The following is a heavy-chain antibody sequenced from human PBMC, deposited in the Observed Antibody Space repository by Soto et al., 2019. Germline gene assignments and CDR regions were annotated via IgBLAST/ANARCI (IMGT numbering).Heavy chain of an antibody. Sequence: GESLKISCKGSGYSFTSYWISWVRQMPGKGLEWMGRIDPSDSYTNYSPSFQGHVTISADKSISTAYLQWSSLKASDTAMYYCARHLLDSPKGDYYYGMDVWGQGTTVTVSS. V-gene: IGHV5-10-1*01. CDR3: ARHLLDSPKGDYYYGMDV. CDR2: IDPSDSYT. CDR1: GYSFTSYW. D-gene: IGHD5-18*01. J-gene: IGHJ6*02.